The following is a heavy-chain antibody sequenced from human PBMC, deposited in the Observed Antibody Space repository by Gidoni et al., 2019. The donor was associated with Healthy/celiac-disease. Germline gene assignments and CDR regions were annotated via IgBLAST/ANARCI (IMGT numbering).Heavy chain of an antibody. V-gene: IGHV1-2*02. D-gene: IGHD4-17*01. Sequence: QLQLVQSGAEVKKPGASVKVSCKASGYPFTGHYMHWVRQAPGQGLEWMGWINPNSGGTNYAQKFQGRVTMTRDTSISTAYMELSRLRSDDTAVYYCAREGYGDSTGYYYYGMDVWGQGTTVTVSS. J-gene: IGHJ6*02. CDR2: INPNSGGT. CDR3: AREGYGDSTGYYYYGMDV. CDR1: GYPFTGHY.